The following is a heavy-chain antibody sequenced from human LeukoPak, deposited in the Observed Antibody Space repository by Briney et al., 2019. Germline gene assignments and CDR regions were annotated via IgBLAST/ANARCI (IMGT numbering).Heavy chain of an antibody. CDR2: IYYSGST. D-gene: IGHD1-26*01. CDR1: GVSISSSDYY. CDR3: AREGVGATLPDY. J-gene: IGHJ4*02. Sequence: SETLSLTCTVSGVSISSSDYYWSWIRQPPGKGLEWIGYIYYSGSTYYNPSLKSRVTISVDTSKNQFSLKLSSVTAADTAVYYCAREGVGATLPDYWGQGTLVTVSS. V-gene: IGHV4-30-4*08.